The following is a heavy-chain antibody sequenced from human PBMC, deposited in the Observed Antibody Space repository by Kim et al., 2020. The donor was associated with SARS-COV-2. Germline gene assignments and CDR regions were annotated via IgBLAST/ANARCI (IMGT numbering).Heavy chain of an antibody. Sequence: GGSLRLSCAASGFTFDDYAMHWVRQAPGKGLEWVSGISWNSGSIGYADSVKGRFTISRDNAKNSLYLQMNSLRAEDTALYYCAKDLGADYYYYMDVWGKG. D-gene: IGHD1-26*01. J-gene: IGHJ6*03. CDR1: GFTFDDYA. CDR2: ISWNSGSI. CDR3: AKDLGADYYYYMDV. V-gene: IGHV3-9*01.